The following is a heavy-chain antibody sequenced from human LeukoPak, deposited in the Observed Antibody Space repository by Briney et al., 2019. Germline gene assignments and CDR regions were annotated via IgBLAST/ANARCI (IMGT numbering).Heavy chain of an antibody. CDR2: TYTSGSS. CDR1: GFTLSSYI. J-gene: IGHJ2*01. Sequence: GGSLRLSCAASGFTLSSYIMNWVRQAPGKGLEWVSVTYTSGSSYYSDSVKGRFTISRDNSKNTLYLQMNSLRAEDTAVYYCAREGSADWSFDLWGRGTLVTVSS. D-gene: IGHD2-15*01. V-gene: IGHV3-53*01. CDR3: AREGSADWSFDL.